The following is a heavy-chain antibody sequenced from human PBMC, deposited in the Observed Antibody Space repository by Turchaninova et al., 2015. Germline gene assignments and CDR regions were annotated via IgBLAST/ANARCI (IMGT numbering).Heavy chain of an antibody. CDR1: GFTFGAYG. J-gene: IGHJ4*01. D-gene: IGHD2/OR15-2a*01. Sequence: GGGLVQPGRSLRLSCTGSGFTFGAYGLNWVRQAPGKGLEWVGIIRGEGYGGSTDYAASVKGRFIISRDDSRGIAYLQMTALQTEDKAVYYCFRGLFYDHAWYEDYWGHGTLVTVSS. CDR2: IRGEGYGGST. CDR3: FRGLFYDHAWYEDY. V-gene: IGHV3-49*04.